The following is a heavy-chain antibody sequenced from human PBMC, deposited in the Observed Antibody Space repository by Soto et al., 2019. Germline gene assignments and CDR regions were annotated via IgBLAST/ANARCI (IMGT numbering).Heavy chain of an antibody. CDR2: ISGGGGST. J-gene: IGHJ4*02. Sequence: VGSLRLSCASSVFTFGNYGMNWVRQSPGKGLEWVALISGGGGSTYYAESVKGRFTGSRDNSKNMLYLELNNVKAEDTDVYYCMWRIFENLGQVTLVKVSS. CDR1: VFTFGNYG. V-gene: IGHV3-23*01. D-gene: IGHD2-21*01. CDR3: MWRIFEN.